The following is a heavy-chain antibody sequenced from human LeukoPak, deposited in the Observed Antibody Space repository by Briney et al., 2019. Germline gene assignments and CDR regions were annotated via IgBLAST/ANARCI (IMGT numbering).Heavy chain of an antibody. CDR1: GYTFTSYY. J-gene: IGHJ4*02. D-gene: IGHD3-10*01. CDR3: ARQRDPKVRGVITYYFDY. Sequence: ASVKVSCKASGYTFTSYYMHWVRQAPGQGLEWMGIINPSGGSTSYAQKFQGRVTMTRDMSTSTVYMELSSLRSEDTAVYYCARQRDPKVRGVITYYFDYWGQGTRVTVSS. CDR2: INPSGGST. V-gene: IGHV1-46*01.